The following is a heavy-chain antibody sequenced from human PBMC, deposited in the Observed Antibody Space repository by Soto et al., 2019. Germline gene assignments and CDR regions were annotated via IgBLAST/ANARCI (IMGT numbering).Heavy chain of an antibody. J-gene: IGHJ6*02. D-gene: IGHD2-2*01. Sequence: SETLSLTCTVSGGSISSSSYYWGWIRQPPGKGLEWIGSIYYSGSTYYNPSLKSRVTISVDTSKNQFSLKLSSVTAADTAVYYCARRGAGVLVAAARLYYYYGMDVWGQGTTVTVSS. CDR2: IYYSGST. CDR1: GGSISSSSYY. V-gene: IGHV4-39*01. CDR3: ARRGAGVLVAAARLYYYYGMDV.